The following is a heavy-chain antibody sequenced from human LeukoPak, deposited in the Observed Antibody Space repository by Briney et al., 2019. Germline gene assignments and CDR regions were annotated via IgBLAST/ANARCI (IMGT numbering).Heavy chain of an antibody. CDR2: INPSGGST. Sequence: GASVTVSCKASGYTFTSYYMHWVRQAPGQGLEWMGLINPSGGSTSYAQKFQGRVTMTRDMSTSTVYMELSSLRSEDTAVYYCARDREGHGWLQLPGYYFDYWGQGTLVTVSS. CDR1: GYTFTSYY. V-gene: IGHV1-46*01. D-gene: IGHD5-24*01. CDR3: ARDREGHGWLQLPGYYFDY. J-gene: IGHJ4*02.